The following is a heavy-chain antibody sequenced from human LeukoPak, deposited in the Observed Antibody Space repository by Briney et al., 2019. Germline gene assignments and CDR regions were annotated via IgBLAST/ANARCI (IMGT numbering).Heavy chain of an antibody. V-gene: IGHV4-4*09. CDR2: IYTSGST. CDR3: ARYLSPLVPAATHAFDI. D-gene: IGHD2-2*01. Sequence: SETLSLTCTVSGGSISSYYWSWIRQPPGKGLEWIGYIYTSGSTNYNPSLKSRVTISVDTSKNQFSLKLSSVTAADTAVYYCARYLSPLVPAATHAFDIWGQGTMVTVSS. J-gene: IGHJ3*02. CDR1: GGSISSYY.